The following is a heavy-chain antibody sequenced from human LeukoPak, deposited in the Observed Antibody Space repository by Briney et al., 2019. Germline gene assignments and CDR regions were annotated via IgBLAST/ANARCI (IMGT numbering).Heavy chain of an antibody. J-gene: IGHJ4*02. V-gene: IGHV4-59*08. CDR3: ARQRNGWYYFDY. D-gene: IGHD6-19*01. CDR2: ISYSGST. Sequence: PSETRSLTCTVSGGSISSDYWSWIRQPPGKGLGWIGYISYSGSTNYNRSLKSRATISVDTSKNQFSLKLSSVTAADTAVYYCARQRNGWYYFDYWGQGTLVTVSS. CDR1: GGSISSDY.